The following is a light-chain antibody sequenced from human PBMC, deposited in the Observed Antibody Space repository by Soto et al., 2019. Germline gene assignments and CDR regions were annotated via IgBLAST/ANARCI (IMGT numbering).Light chain of an antibody. Sequence: QSALTQPPSASGSPGQSVTITCSGTSSDVGEENYVSWYQQHPGKVPKLILYEASKRPSGVPDRFSGSRSGNTASLTVSGLQAEDEADYYCSSFAGSPVVFGGGTQLTVL. J-gene: IGLJ2*01. CDR3: SSFAGSPVV. CDR1: SSDVGEENY. V-gene: IGLV2-8*01. CDR2: EAS.